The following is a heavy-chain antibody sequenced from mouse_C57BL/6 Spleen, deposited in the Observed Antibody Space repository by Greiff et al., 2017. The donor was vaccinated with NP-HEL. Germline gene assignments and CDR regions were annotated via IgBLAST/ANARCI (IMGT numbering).Heavy chain of an antibody. CDR3: ARVNGYPYFDY. J-gene: IGHJ2*01. V-gene: IGHV5-16*01. Sequence: EVMLVESEGGLVQPGSSMKLSCTASGFTFSDYYMAWVRQVPEKGLEWVANINYDGSSTYYLDSLKSRFIISRDNAKNILYLQMSSLKSEDTATYYCARVNGYPYFDYWGQGTTLTVSS. CDR2: INYDGSST. D-gene: IGHD2-2*01. CDR1: GFTFSDYY.